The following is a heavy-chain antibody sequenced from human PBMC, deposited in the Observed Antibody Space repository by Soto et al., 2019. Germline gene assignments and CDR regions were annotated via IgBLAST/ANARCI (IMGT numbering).Heavy chain of an antibody. CDR3: ARDTTIASADGNWLDP. Sequence: SETLSLTCAVSGDSIISTNWWSWVRQPPGKGLEWLGEVYHSGSINYNPSVASRVTISIDKAKNQFSLQLSSVTAADTAVYYCARDTTIASADGNWLDPWGQGTRVTVSS. CDR1: GDSIISTNW. D-gene: IGHD6-13*01. V-gene: IGHV4-4*02. J-gene: IGHJ5*02. CDR2: VYHSGSI.